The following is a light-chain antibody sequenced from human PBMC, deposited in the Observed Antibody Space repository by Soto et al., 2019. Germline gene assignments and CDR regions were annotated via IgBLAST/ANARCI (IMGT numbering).Light chain of an antibody. Sequence: QSVLTQPASVSGSPGQSITMSCSGTSEDVGGYNYVSWYQHHPGTAPKLLIYEVTNRPSGLSDRFSGSKSGNTASLTISGXXAEDEADYYCSSYTSSNTLVFGTGTKLTVL. V-gene: IGLV2-14*01. CDR2: EVT. CDR3: SSYTSSNTLV. J-gene: IGLJ1*01. CDR1: SEDVGGYNY.